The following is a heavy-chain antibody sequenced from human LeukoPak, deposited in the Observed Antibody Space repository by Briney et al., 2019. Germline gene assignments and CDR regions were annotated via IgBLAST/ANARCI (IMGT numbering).Heavy chain of an antibody. CDR2: ISGSGGST. D-gene: IGHD3-22*01. Sequence: GGSLRLSCAASGFTFSSYAMSWVRQAPGKGLEWVSAISGSGGSTYYADSVKGRFTISRDNSKNTLYLQMNSLRAEDTAVYYCARRNYDSSGYYSDYYYYGMDVWGQGTTVTVSS. V-gene: IGHV3-23*01. CDR1: GFTFSSYA. CDR3: ARRNYDSSGYYSDYYYYGMDV. J-gene: IGHJ6*02.